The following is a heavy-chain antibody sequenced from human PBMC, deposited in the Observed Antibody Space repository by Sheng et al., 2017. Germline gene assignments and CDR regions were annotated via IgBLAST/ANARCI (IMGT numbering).Heavy chain of an antibody. CDR2: IWYDGSNK. CDR1: GFTFSSYG. CDR3: ARDDSSGYFYAFDI. Sequence: QVQLVESGGGVVQPGRSLRLSCAASGFTFSSYGMHWVRQAPGKGLEWVAVIWYDGSNKYYADSVKGRFTISRDNSKNTLYLQMNSLRAEDTAVYYCARDDSSGYFYAFDIWGQGTMVTVSS. D-gene: IGHD3-22*01. V-gene: IGHV3-33*01. J-gene: IGHJ3*02.